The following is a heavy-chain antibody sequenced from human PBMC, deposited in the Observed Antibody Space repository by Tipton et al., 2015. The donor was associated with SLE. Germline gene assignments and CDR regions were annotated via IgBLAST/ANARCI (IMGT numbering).Heavy chain of an antibody. CDR3: ARAREQGWFDY. J-gene: IGHJ4*02. D-gene: IGHD1-26*01. CDR2: IKQDGSEK. Sequence: SLRLSCAASGFTFSSYWMSWVRQAPGKGLEWVANIKQDGSEKYYVDSVKGRFTISRDNAKNSLYLQMNSLRAEDTSVYYCARAREQGWFDYWGQGTLVTVSS. V-gene: IGHV3-7*01. CDR1: GFTFSSYW.